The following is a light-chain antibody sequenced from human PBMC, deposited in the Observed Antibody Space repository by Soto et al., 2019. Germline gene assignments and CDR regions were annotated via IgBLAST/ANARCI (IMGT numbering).Light chain of an antibody. Sequence: QLVLTQPPSASGTPGQRVTISCSGSSSNMGTNSVNWYQQFPGTAPKLLIYTNNQRPSGVPDRFSGSKSGTSASLAISGLQSEDEADYYCAAWDDSLNAWVFGGGTKLTVL. J-gene: IGLJ3*02. CDR2: TNN. CDR1: SSNMGTNS. CDR3: AAWDDSLNAWV. V-gene: IGLV1-44*01.